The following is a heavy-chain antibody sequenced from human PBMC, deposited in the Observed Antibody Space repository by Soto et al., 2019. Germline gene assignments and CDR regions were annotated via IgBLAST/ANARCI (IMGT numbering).Heavy chain of an antibody. CDR1: GYSFTSYW. Sequence: GESLKISCKGSGYSFTSYWIGWVRQMPGKGLEWMGIIYPGDSDTRYSPSFQGQVTISADKSISTAYLQWSSLKASDTAMYYCARAMVRGVIDYYYGMDVWGQGTTVTVSS. CDR2: IYPGDSDT. J-gene: IGHJ6*02. V-gene: IGHV5-51*01. D-gene: IGHD3-10*01. CDR3: ARAMVRGVIDYYYGMDV.